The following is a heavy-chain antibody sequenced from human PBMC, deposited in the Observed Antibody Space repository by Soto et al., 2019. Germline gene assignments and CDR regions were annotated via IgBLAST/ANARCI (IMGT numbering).Heavy chain of an antibody. CDR3: ARDKSYALAV. J-gene: IGHJ6*02. V-gene: IGHV3-74*03. Sequence: EVQLVESWGGFVQPGGSLRLSCAASGFDFSNSWMHWVRQVPGKGLVWVSHINSDGSSTTYADSVKGRFTISRDNARTTVYLQLDSLRVEDTAVYYCARDKSYALAVWGQGTTVTVSS. CDR2: INSDGSST. D-gene: IGHD4-17*01. CDR1: GFDFSNSW.